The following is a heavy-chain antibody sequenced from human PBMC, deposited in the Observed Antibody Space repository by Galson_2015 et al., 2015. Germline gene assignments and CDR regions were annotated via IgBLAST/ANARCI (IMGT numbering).Heavy chain of an antibody. D-gene: IGHD6-19*01. Sequence: SLRLSCAASGFIFTSYDMNWVRQAPGKGLEWVSYISLSGNTIYYADSVRGRFTISRGNAKNSLSLQMNSLRVEDTAIYYCARGGRSSGYWGQGTLVTVSS. CDR1: GFIFTSYD. V-gene: IGHV3-48*03. CDR2: ISLSGNTI. CDR3: ARGGRSSGY. J-gene: IGHJ4*02.